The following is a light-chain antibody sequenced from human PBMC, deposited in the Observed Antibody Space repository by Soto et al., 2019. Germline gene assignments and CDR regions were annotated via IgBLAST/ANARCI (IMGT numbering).Light chain of an antibody. V-gene: IGLV2-8*01. CDR3: TSYVGNDIWV. CDR1: SSDVGAYKY. Sequence: QSVLTQPPSASGSPGQSVTISCTGTSSDVGAYKYVSWYQQYPGKAPKLMIYEVTKRPSGVPDRFSGSKSGNTASLTVSGLQAEDEADYYCTSYVGNDIWVYGGGTKLTVL. J-gene: IGLJ3*02. CDR2: EVT.